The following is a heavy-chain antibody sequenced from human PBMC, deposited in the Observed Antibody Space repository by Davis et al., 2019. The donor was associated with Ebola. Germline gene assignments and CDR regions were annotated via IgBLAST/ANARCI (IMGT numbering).Heavy chain of an antibody. CDR1: GGTFSSYA. CDR2: IIPIFGTA. Sequence: SVKVSCKASGGTFSSYAISWVRQAPGQGLEWMGGIIPIFGTANYAQKFQGRVTITADESTSTAYMELSSLRSEDTAVYYCASVVVPGEKYYYYMDVWGKGTTVTVSS. V-gene: IGHV1-69*13. J-gene: IGHJ6*03. D-gene: IGHD2-2*01. CDR3: ASVVVPGEKYYYYMDV.